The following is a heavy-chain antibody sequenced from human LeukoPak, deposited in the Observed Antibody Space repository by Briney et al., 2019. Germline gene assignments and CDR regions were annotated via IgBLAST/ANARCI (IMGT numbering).Heavy chain of an antibody. CDR3: AKGHDNTDSYYYFDS. Sequence: GGSLRISCAASGFSFDDYAMTWVRQAPGKGLEWVSSISETGRTTSYTDSVKGRFTISRDKSKSTLHLQMNRLRAEDTALYYCAKGHDNTDSYYYFDSWGQGTLVTVSS. J-gene: IGHJ4*02. CDR1: GFSFDDYA. CDR2: ISETGRTT. V-gene: IGHV3-23*01. D-gene: IGHD2-21*02.